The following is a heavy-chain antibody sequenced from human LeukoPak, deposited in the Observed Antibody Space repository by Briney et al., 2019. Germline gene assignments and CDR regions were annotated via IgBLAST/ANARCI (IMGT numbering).Heavy chain of an antibody. J-gene: IGHJ6*02. Sequence: GGSLRLSCAASGFTFSSYGMHWVRQAPGKGLEWVAVISYDGSNKYYADSVKGRFTISRDNSKNTLYLQMNSLRAEDTAVYYCARRYYYGMDVWGQGTTVTVSS. CDR1: GFTFSSYG. CDR2: ISYDGSNK. CDR3: ARRYYYGMDV. V-gene: IGHV3-30*03.